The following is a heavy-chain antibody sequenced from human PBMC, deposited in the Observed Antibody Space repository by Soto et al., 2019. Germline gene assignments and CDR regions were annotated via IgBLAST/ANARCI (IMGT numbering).Heavy chain of an antibody. J-gene: IGHJ5*02. V-gene: IGHV3-30*18. Sequence: QVQLVESGGGVVQPGRSLRLSCAASGFTFSSYGMHWVRQAPGKGLEWVALISYDGTNKYYADSVKGRFTISRDNSKNTLYLQMNSLSAEDTAVYYCAKDSGRGYNYGQHWFGPWGQGTLVTVSS. CDR3: AKDSGRGYNYGQHWFGP. D-gene: IGHD5-18*01. CDR1: GFTFSSYG. CDR2: ISYDGTNK.